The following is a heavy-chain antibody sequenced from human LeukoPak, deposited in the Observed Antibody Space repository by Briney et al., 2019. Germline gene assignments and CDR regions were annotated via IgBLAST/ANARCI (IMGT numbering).Heavy chain of an antibody. V-gene: IGHV4-34*01. CDR3: ASSFRGVVSFDY. CDR2: INHSGST. CDR1: GGSFSGYY. D-gene: IGHD3-3*01. Sequence: KPSETLSLTCAVYGGSFSGYYWSWIRQPPGKGLEWIGEINHSGSTNYNPSLKSRVTISVDTSKNQFSLKLSSVTAADTAVYYCASSFRGVVSFDYWGQGTLVTVSS. J-gene: IGHJ4*02.